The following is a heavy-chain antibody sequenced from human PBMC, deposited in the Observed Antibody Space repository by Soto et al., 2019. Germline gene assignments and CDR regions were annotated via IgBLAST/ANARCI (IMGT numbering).Heavy chain of an antibody. CDR2: IYYSGST. V-gene: IGHV4-31*03. CDR1: GTSISSGGYY. D-gene: IGHD3-3*01. J-gene: IGHJ4*02. Sequence: SETLSLTCTFSGTSISSGGYYWSWIRQQPGKGLEWTGYIYYSGSTYSHPSLNSRVTISVDTSTNQFYLKLSSVTAAATAVYYCARANELRSITIFGVAHFDYWGQGTLVTVSS. CDR3: ARANELRSITIFGVAHFDY.